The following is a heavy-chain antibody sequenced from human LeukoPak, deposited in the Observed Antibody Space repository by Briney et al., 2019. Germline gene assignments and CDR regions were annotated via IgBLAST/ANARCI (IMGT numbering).Heavy chain of an antibody. V-gene: IGHV1-46*03. Sequence: ASVKVSCKASGYTFTGYYIHWVRQAPGQGLEWMGIINPSGGSTSYAQKFQGRVTMTRDTSTSTVYMELSSLRSEDTAVYYCARERITMIVVVNAFYIWGQGTLVTVSS. CDR2: INPSGGST. CDR3: ARERITMIVVVNAFYI. J-gene: IGHJ3*02. D-gene: IGHD3-22*01. CDR1: GYTFTGYY.